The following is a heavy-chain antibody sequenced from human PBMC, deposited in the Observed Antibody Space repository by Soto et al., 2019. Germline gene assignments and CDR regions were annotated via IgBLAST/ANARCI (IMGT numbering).Heavy chain of an antibody. CDR2: ISSSSSYT. CDR3: VREGGVLRFLEWLSADDYYYGMDV. CDR1: GFTFSDYY. J-gene: IGHJ6*02. D-gene: IGHD3-3*01. Sequence: GGSLRLSCAASGFTFSDYYMSWIRQAPGKGLEWVSYISSSSSYTNYADSVKGRFTISRDNAKNSLYLQMNSLRAEDTAVYYCVREGGVLRFLEWLSADDYYYGMDVWGQGTTVTVSS. V-gene: IGHV3-11*06.